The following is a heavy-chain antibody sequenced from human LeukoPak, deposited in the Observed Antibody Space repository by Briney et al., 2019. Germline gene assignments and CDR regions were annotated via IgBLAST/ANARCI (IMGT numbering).Heavy chain of an antibody. Sequence: PGRSLRLSCAASGFGFDDYSMHWVRQAPGKGLEWVSGISWKSGSIGYADSVKGRFTISRDNAKSSLYLQMNSLRPEDTALYYCAKDRTTVAIGAFDVWGQGTMVSVSS. V-gene: IGHV3-9*01. J-gene: IGHJ3*01. CDR3: AKDRTTVAIGAFDV. CDR2: ISWKSGSI. CDR1: GFGFDDYS. D-gene: IGHD4-23*01.